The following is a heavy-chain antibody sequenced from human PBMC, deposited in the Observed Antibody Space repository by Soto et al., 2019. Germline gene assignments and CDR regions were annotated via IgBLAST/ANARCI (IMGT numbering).Heavy chain of an antibody. V-gene: IGHV1-69*02. CDR1: GGTFSSYT. J-gene: IGHJ6*02. Sequence: SVKVSCEASGGTFSSYTISWVRQAPGQGLEWMGRIIPILGIANYAQKFQGRVTITADKSTSTAYMELSSLRAEDTAVYYCARGPSVPSSFGMIIMSNYGLDVWGRGTTVTVSS. D-gene: IGHD3-3*01. CDR2: IIPILGIA. CDR3: ARGPSVPSSFGMIIMSNYGLDV.